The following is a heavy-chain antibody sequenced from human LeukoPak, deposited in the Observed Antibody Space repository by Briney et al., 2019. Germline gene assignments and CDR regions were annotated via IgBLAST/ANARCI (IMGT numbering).Heavy chain of an antibody. V-gene: IGHV4-4*09. CDR3: ARHEASGVVTADEAYFDY. CDR2: IYTSGST. CDR1: GGSISSYY. J-gene: IGHJ4*02. D-gene: IGHD2-21*02. Sequence: SETLSLTCTVSGGSISSYYWSWVRQPPGQGLEWIGFIYTSGSTNYNPSLNSRVTISVDTSKTQFSLKLSSVSAADTAVYYCARHEASGVVTADEAYFDYWGQGTLVTVSS.